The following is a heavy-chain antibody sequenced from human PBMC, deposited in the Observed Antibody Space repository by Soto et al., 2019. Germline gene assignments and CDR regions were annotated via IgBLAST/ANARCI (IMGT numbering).Heavy chain of an antibody. D-gene: IGHD6-13*01. Sequence: PVGPLGLCYAASGFSFSDYPMNWVRQAPGKGLEWLSNIRSTSDDTYYAESLQGRFTISRDIARNSFYLQMNSLRAEDTAVYYCEAAAGPFDYWGQGTLVTVSS. CDR1: GFSFSDYP. CDR2: IRSTSDDT. V-gene: IGHV3-48*01. CDR3: EAAAGPFDY. J-gene: IGHJ4*02.